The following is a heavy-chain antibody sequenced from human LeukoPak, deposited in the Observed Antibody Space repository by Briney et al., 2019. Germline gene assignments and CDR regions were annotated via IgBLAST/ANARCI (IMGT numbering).Heavy chain of an antibody. D-gene: IGHD3-9*01. CDR2: INPNSGGT. Sequence: ASVKASCKASGYTFTGYYMHWVRQAPGQGLEWMGWINPNSGGTNYAQKFQGRVTMTRDTSISTAYMELSRLRSDDTAVYYCARDQGYDILTGYYIHYYYYMDVWGKGTTVTVSS. CDR1: GYTFTGYY. J-gene: IGHJ6*03. CDR3: ARDQGYDILTGYYIHYYYYMDV. V-gene: IGHV1-2*02.